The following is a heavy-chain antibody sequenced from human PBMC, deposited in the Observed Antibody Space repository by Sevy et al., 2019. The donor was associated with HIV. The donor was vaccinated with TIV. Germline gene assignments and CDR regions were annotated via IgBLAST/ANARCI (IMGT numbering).Heavy chain of an antibody. Sequence: GGSLRLSCAASGFTFSSYEMNWVRQAPGKGLERVSYISSSGSTIYYADSVKGRFTISRDNAKNSLYLQMNSLRAEDTAVYYCARDTLGEKTQEDWDWGQGTLVTVSS. J-gene: IGHJ4*02. CDR3: ARDTLGEKTQEDWD. V-gene: IGHV3-48*03. D-gene: IGHD3-10*01. CDR2: ISSSGSTI. CDR1: GFTFSSYE.